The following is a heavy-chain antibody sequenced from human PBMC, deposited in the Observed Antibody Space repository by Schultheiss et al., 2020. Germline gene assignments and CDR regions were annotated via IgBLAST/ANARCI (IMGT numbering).Heavy chain of an antibody. J-gene: IGHJ4*02. CDR2: TYYRSKWYN. CDR3: ARGSGWLPTV. D-gene: IGHD3-10*01. Sequence: SQTLSLTFAISGDSVSSNSAAWNWIRQSPSRGLEWLGRTYYRSKWYNDYAVSVKSRITINPDTSKNQFSLKLSSVTAADTAVYYCARGSGWLPTVWGQGTLVTVSS. V-gene: IGHV6-1*01. CDR1: GDSVSSNSAA.